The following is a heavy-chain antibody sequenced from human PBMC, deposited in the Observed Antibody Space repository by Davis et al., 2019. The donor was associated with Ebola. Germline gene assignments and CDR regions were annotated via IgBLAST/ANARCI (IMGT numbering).Heavy chain of an antibody. CDR1: RFTFSSYA. CDR2: ISGSVDST. CDR3: AKEEGGYYFDY. D-gene: IGHD3-16*01. Sequence: GESLKISCAASRFTFSSYAMSWVRQAPGKGLEWVSAISGSVDSTYYADSVKGRFTISRDNSKNTLYLQMNSLRAEDTAVYYCAKEEGGYYFDYWGQGTLVTVSS. V-gene: IGHV3-23*01. J-gene: IGHJ4*02.